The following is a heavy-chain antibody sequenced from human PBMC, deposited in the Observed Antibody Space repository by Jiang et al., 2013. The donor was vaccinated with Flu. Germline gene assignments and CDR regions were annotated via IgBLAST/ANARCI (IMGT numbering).Heavy chain of an antibody. J-gene: IGHJ4*02. Sequence: PGLVKPSETLSLTCTVSGGSISSYYWSWIRQPAGKGLEWIGRIYTSGSTNYNPSLKSRVTMSVDTSKNQFSLKLSSVTAADTAVYYCARERGFCSGGSCYPDYWGQGTLVTVSS. V-gene: IGHV4-4*07. D-gene: IGHD2-15*01. CDR2: IYTSGST. CDR3: ARERGFCSGGSCYPDY. CDR1: GGSISSYY.